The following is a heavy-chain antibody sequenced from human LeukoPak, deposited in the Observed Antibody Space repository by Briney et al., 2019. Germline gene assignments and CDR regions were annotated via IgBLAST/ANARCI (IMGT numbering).Heavy chain of an antibody. CDR3: ARGVIRRDAFDI. J-gene: IGHJ3*02. Sequence: GGSLRLSCAASRFTFSSYSMNWVRQAPGKGLEWVSSISSSSSYICYADSVKGRFTISRDNAKNSLYLQMNSLRAEDTAVYYCARGVIRRDAFDIWGQGTMVTVSS. D-gene: IGHD3-10*01. CDR1: RFTFSSYS. CDR2: ISSSSSYI. V-gene: IGHV3-21*01.